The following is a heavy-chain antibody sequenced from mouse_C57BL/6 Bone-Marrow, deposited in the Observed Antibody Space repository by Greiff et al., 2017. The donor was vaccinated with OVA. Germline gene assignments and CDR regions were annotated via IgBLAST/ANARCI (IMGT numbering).Heavy chain of an antibody. Sequence: VQLQQPGAELVRPGTSVKLSCKASGYTFTSYWMHWVKQRPGQGLEWIGVIDPSDSYTNYNQKFKGKATLTVDTSSSTAYMQLSSLPSEDSAVYYCAREDYYGSSDAMDYWGQGTSVTVSS. CDR3: AREDYYGSSDAMDY. V-gene: IGHV1-59*01. J-gene: IGHJ4*01. CDR1: GYTFTSYW. CDR2: IDPSDSYT. D-gene: IGHD1-1*01.